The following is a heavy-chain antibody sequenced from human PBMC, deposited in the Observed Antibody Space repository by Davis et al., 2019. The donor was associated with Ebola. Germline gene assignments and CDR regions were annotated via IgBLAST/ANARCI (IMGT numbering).Heavy chain of an antibody. CDR2: IRSKAYGGTT. J-gene: IGHJ6*02. D-gene: IGHD3-3*01. Sequence: GESLKISCTASGFTFGDYAMSWVRQAPGKGLEWVGFIRSKAYGGTTEYAASVKGRFTISRDDSKSIAYLQMNSLKTEDTAVYYCTRGMTYDFWSGYYPYYYYGMDVWGQGTTVTVSS. CDR3: TRGMTYDFWSGYYPYYYYGMDV. CDR1: GFTFGDYA. V-gene: IGHV3-49*04.